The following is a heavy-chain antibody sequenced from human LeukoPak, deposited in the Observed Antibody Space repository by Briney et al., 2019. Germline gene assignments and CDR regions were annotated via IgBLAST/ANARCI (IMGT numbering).Heavy chain of an antibody. V-gene: IGHV4-39*01. CDR1: GGSISSSSYY. D-gene: IGHD5-12*01. CDR3: ARPHDPSSGYEYYFDY. Sequence: SETLSLTCTVSGGSISSSSYYWGWIRQPPGKGLEWIGSIYYSGSTYYNPSLKSRVTISVDTSKNQFSLKLSSVTAADTAVYYCARPHDPSSGYEYYFDYWGQGTLVTVSS. J-gene: IGHJ4*02. CDR2: IYYSGST.